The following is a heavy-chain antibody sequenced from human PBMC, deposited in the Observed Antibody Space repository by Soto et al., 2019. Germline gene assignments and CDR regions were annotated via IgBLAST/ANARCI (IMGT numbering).Heavy chain of an antibody. V-gene: IGHV4-31*03. D-gene: IGHD2-21*01. CDR3: VRDRGDNYIDH. Sequence: PSETLSLTCSVSGASITSATYYWSWIRQHPGKGLEWIGFIYYSGSTFYNPSLKSRLSISLDTSQNQFSLKLSSVTAADTAVYYCVRDRGDNYIDHWGQGTLVTSPQ. CDR2: IYYSGST. J-gene: IGHJ4*02. CDR1: GASITSATYY.